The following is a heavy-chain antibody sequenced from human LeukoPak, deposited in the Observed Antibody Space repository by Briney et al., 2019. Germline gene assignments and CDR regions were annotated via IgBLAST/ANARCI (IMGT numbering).Heavy chain of an antibody. J-gene: IGHJ4*02. CDR2: IHYRGST. Sequence: PSETLSLTCTVSGGSISSHYWSWIRQPPGKGLEWIGYIHYRGSTNYNPSLKSRVTISVDTSKNQFSLKLSSVTAADTAVYYCAGGSGSYSQVDYWGQGTLVTVSS. CDR1: GGSISSHY. V-gene: IGHV4-59*11. CDR3: AGGSGSYSQVDY. D-gene: IGHD3-10*01.